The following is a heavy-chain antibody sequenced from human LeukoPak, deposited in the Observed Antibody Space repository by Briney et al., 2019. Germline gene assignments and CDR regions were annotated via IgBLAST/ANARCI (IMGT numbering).Heavy chain of an antibody. J-gene: IGHJ4*02. CDR2: IGASGDSI. CDR1: GFTFSSYW. CDR3: AKIPDVSDY. Sequence: GGSLRLSCAASGFTFSSYWMSWVRQAPGKGLVWVSSIGASGDSIYYTDSVKGRFTISRDNSKNTLYLQMSSLRVEDTAVYYCAKIPDVSDYWGQGTLVTVSS. D-gene: IGHD5/OR15-5a*01. V-gene: IGHV3-23*01.